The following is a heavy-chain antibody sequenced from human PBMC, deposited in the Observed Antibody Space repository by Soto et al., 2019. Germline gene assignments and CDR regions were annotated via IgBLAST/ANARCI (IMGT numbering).Heavy chain of an antibody. CDR1: GFSFSNYA. Sequence: GGSLRLSCAASGFSFSNYAMNWVRQAPGKGLEWVSGISGGGGGTYYADSVKGRFIISRDNAKNSLYLQMNSLRAEDTAVYYCARALVRYFDWLLPHYYYYGMDVWGQGTTVTVSS. D-gene: IGHD3-9*01. V-gene: IGHV3-23*01. J-gene: IGHJ6*02. CDR3: ARALVRYFDWLLPHYYYYGMDV. CDR2: ISGGGGGT.